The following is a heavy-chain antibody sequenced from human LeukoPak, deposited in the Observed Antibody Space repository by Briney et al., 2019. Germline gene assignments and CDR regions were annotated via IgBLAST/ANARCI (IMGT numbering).Heavy chain of an antibody. CDR1: GFSLSTSGVG. CDR2: IYWNDDK. D-gene: IGHD3-3*01. J-gene: IGHJ5*02. Sequence: SGPTLVNPTQTLTLTCTFSGFSLSTSGVGVGWIRQPPGKALEWLALIYWNDDKRYSPSLKSRLTITNATSKNQVVLTMTNMDPVDTATYYCAHLAASPITIFGVAITGWFDPWGQGTLVTVSS. CDR3: AHLAASPITIFGVAITGWFDP. V-gene: IGHV2-5*01.